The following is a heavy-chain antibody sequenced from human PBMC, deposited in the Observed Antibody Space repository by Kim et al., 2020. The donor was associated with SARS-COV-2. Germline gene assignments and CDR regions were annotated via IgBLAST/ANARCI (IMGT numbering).Heavy chain of an antibody. CDR2: GSDK. J-gene: IGHJ4*02. CDR3: ASTARGGD. Sequence: GSDKNYADPVKGRFTNARDNSKNTLYLQRNSLRAEDTAVYYCASTARGGDWGQGTLVTVSS. D-gene: IGHD3-10*01. V-gene: IGHV3-33*01.